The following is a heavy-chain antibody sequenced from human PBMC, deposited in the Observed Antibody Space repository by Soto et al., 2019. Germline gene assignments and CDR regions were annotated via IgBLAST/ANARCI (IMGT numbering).Heavy chain of an antibody. CDR1: GFTFIYAW. Sequence: EVQLVESGGGLVKPGGSLRLSCEASGFTFIYAWMNWVRQAPGKGLEWVGHIKSNTDGGTTDYAAPVNGRFTISRDDSKTTLYLQMNSLKTEGTAVYYCTPDPILAAAGGSDPWGQGTLVTVSS. V-gene: IGHV3-15*01. CDR2: IKSNTDGGTT. CDR3: TPDPILAAAGGSDP. J-gene: IGHJ5*02. D-gene: IGHD6-13*01.